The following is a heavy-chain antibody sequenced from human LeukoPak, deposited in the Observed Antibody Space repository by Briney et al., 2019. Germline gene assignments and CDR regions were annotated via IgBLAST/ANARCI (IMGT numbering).Heavy chain of an antibody. CDR3: ARDWYNWNDHPFPGGLDY. J-gene: IGHJ4*02. V-gene: IGHV3-30-3*01. CDR1: GFTFSSYA. CDR2: ISYDGSNK. D-gene: IGHD1-1*01. Sequence: GGSLRLSCAASGFTFSSYAMHWVRQAPGKGLEWVAVISYDGSNKYYADSVKGRFTISRDNSKNTLYLQMNSLRAEDTAVYYCARDWYNWNDHPFPGGLDYWGQGTLVTVSS.